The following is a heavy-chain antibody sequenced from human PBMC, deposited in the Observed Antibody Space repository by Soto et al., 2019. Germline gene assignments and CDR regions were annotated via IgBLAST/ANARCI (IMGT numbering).Heavy chain of an antibody. CDR2: IKSKTDGGTT. CDR3: AKVATMIKVVNAFDI. Sequence: PGGSLRLSCAAPGFSFTNAWMNWVRQAPGKGLEWVARIKSKTDGGTTDYAAPVKGRFTISRDDSKNTLYLQMNSLKTEDTAVYYCAKVATMIKVVNAFDIWGQGTMVTVSS. J-gene: IGHJ3*02. CDR1: GFSFTNAW. D-gene: IGHD3-22*01. V-gene: IGHV3-15*07.